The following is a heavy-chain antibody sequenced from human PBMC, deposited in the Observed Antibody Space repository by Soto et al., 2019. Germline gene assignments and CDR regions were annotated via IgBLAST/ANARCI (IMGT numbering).Heavy chain of an antibody. D-gene: IGHD3-10*01. CDR2: IKQSGSET. J-gene: IGHJ1*01. CDR1: GFTFSSNW. V-gene: IGHV3-7*03. CDR3: AKDAGRRGAEHLHH. Sequence: EVQLVESGGGLVQPGGSLRLSCAASGFTFSSNWMTWVRQAPGKGLEWVANIKQSGSETYYVDSVKGRFTISRDNAKNSLYLQMNSLRAEDTALYYCAKDAGRRGAEHLHHWGQGTLVIVSS.